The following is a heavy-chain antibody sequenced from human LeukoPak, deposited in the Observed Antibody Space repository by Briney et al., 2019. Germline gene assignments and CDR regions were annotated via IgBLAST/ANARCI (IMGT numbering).Heavy chain of an antibody. D-gene: IGHD3-10*01. V-gene: IGHV4-30-2*01. CDR2: VYHSGET. Sequence: SQTLSLTCTVSGGSVSSGDYYWSWIRQPPGKGLEWIGSVYHSGETYYNPSLNSRVTISVDRSKNQLSLKLNSVTAADTAVYYCARGYMLRGVIIDDWGQGTLVTVSS. CDR3: ARGYMLRGVIIDD. CDR1: GGSVSSGDYY. J-gene: IGHJ4*02.